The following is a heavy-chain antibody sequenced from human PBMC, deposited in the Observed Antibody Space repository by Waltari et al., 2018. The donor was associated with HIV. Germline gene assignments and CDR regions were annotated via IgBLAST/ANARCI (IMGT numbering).Heavy chain of an antibody. Sequence: VQLVQSGAELKKPGSSVMVSCTSSRRTFSSYAISCVRQAPEQGLEWMGGIIPIFGTANYAQKFQGRVTITADESTSTAYVELSSLRAEDTAVYYCAARAVNSAPGGFDYWGQGTLVTVSS. D-gene: IGHD3-10*01. V-gene: IGHV1-69*01. CDR1: RRTFSSYA. J-gene: IGHJ4*02. CDR2: IIPIFGTA. CDR3: AARAVNSAPGGFDY.